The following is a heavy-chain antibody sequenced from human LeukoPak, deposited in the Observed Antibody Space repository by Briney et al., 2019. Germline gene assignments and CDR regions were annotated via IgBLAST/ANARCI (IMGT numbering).Heavy chain of an antibody. V-gene: IGHV3-23*01. CDR3: GRDPNGDYIGAFDM. D-gene: IGHD4-17*01. CDR2: IRGIRGTYST. CDR1: GFIFSNYA. J-gene: IGHJ3*02. Sequence: GGSLRLSCAASGFIFSNYAMIWVRQAPGKGLEWVSAIRGIRGTYSTEYADSVKDRFTISRDNSKSTLYLQMNSLRAEDTAVYYCGRDPNGDYIGAFDMWGQGTVVTVSS.